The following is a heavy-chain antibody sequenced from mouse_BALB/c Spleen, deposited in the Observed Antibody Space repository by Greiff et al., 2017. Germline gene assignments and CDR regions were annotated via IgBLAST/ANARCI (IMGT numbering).Heavy chain of an antibody. Sequence: EVKLMESGGGLVQPGGSMKLSCVASGFTFSNYWMNWVRQSPEKGLEWVAEIRLKSNNYATHYAESVKGRFTISRDDSKSSVYLQMNNLRAEDTGIYYCTSLFYYGSSYDAMDYWGQGTSVTVSS. CDR1: GFTFSNYW. CDR3: TSLFYYGSSYDAMDY. V-gene: IGHV6-6*02. D-gene: IGHD1-1*01. CDR2: IRLKSNNYAT. J-gene: IGHJ4*01.